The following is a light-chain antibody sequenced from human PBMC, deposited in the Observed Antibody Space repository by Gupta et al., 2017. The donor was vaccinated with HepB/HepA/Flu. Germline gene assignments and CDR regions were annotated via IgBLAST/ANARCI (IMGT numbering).Light chain of an antibody. CDR2: DAS. J-gene: IGKJ5*01. CDR3: QQRRSWPIT. V-gene: IGKV3-11*01. CDR1: QSVIIY. Sequence: ELVLTQSPATLSLSPGERATLSCRASQSVIIYLAWYQQKPGQAPRLLIYDASNRATGIPARFSGSGSGTDFTLTISSLEPEDFAIYYCQQRRSWPITFGQGTRLEIK.